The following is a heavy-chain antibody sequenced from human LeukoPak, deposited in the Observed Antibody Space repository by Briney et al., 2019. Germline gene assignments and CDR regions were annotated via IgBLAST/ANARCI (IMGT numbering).Heavy chain of an antibody. D-gene: IGHD3-10*01. CDR3: AKDRRFGELYFDY. J-gene: IGHJ4*02. CDR2: ISGSGGST. V-gene: IGHV3-23*01. CDR1: GFTFGSYA. Sequence: QPGGSLRLSCAASGFTFGSYAMSWVRQAPGKGLEWVSAISGSGGSTYYADSVKGRFTISRDNSKNTLYLQMNSLRAEDTAVYYCAKDRRFGELYFDYWGQGTLVTVSS.